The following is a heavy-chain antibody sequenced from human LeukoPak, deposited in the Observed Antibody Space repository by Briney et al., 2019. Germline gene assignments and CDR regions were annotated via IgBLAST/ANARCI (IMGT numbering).Heavy chain of an antibody. CDR2: IQNSAIYRAKI. CDR3: ARLSSTLYYSMDV. D-gene: IGHD6-6*01. J-gene: IGHJ6*02. CDR1: GGCISSYY. V-gene: IGHV4-59*08. Sequence: SETLSLTCAVSGGCISSYYWTWIRQPPGKGLEWVGYIQNSAIYRAKIKSSPSLQSRVSLSIDTSKNQVPLTVNSVTAADTAVYYCARLSSTLYYSMDVWGPGTAVTVSS.